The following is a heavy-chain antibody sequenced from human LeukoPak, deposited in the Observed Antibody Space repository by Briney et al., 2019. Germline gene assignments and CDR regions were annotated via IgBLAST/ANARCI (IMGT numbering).Heavy chain of an antibody. CDR3: ANGPRMGGYDSVDY. V-gene: IGHV3-23*01. CDR1: GFTFSSYA. CDR2: ISGSGGST. D-gene: IGHD3-3*01. J-gene: IGHJ4*02. Sequence: PGGSLRLSCAASGFTFSSYAMSWVRQAPGKGLEWVSAISGSGGSTYYADSVKGRFTISRDNSKNTLYLQMNSLRAEDTAVYYCANGPRMGGYDSVDYWGQGTLVTIPS.